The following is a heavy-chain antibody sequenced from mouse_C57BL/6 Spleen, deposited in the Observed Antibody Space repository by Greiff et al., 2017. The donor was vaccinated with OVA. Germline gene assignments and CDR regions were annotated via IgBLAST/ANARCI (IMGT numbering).Heavy chain of an antibody. CDR1: GYTFTSYW. V-gene: IGHV1-50*01. Sequence: QVQLQQPGAELVKPGASVKLSCKASGYTFTSYWMQWVKQRPGQGLEWIGEIDPSDCYTNYNQKFKGKATLTVDTSSSTAYMQLSSLTSEDSAVYYCATPSITTGYFDVWGTGTTVTVSS. CDR3: ATPSITTGYFDV. D-gene: IGHD1-1*01. J-gene: IGHJ1*03. CDR2: IDPSDCYT.